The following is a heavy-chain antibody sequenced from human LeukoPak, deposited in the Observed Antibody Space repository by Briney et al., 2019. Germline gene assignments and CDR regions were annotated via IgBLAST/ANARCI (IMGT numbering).Heavy chain of an antibody. CDR3: TTLAVAGGY. J-gene: IGHJ4*02. D-gene: IGHD6-19*01. CDR2: IRSKANSYAT. V-gene: IGHV3-73*01. Sequence: GGSLRLSCAASGFTFSGSAMHWVRQASGKGLEWVGRIRSKANSYATAYAASVKGRVTISRADSKNTAYLQMNSLKTEDTAVYYCTTLAVAGGYWGQGTLVTVSS. CDR1: GFTFSGSA.